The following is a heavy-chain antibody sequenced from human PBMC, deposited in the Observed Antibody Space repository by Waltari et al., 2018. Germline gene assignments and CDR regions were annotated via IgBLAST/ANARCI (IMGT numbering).Heavy chain of an antibody. CDR1: GFTFSSYV. J-gene: IGHJ6*02. V-gene: IGHV3-30*03. Sequence: QVQLLGSGGGVVQPGRSLRLSCVASGFTFSSYVYHWVNQAPGKGLEWVAVMSYNGRNIYYVDSVKGRFTISRDNSKKMLYMQMNSLRTEDTAIYYCARDYCDRTNCHGMDVWGQGTTVTVS. D-gene: IGHD3-22*01. CDR3: ARDYCDRTNCHGMDV. CDR2: MSYNGRNI.